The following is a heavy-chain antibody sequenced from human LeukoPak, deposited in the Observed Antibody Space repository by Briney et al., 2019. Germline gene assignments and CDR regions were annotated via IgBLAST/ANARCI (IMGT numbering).Heavy chain of an antibody. V-gene: IGHV3-11*04. Sequence: TGGSLRLSCAASGFTFSDYYMSWIRQAPGKGLEWVSYISFSGSPTQYADSVKGRFTISRDNAKNSLYLQMNSLRDEDTAVYYCAKEARGRYCSSTSCPFDYWGQGTLVTVSS. CDR3: AKEARGRYCSSTSCPFDY. CDR2: ISFSGSPT. J-gene: IGHJ4*02. D-gene: IGHD2-2*01. CDR1: GFTFSDYY.